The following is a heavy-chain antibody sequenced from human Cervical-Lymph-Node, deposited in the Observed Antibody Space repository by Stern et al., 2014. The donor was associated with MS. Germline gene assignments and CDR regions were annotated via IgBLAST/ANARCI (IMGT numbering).Heavy chain of an antibody. CDR2: IFPGGSDI. J-gene: IGHJ4*02. V-gene: IGHV5-51*01. CDR1: GYTFTSYW. CDR3: ATSTGYFLLEYYFDY. D-gene: IGHD6-19*01. Sequence: VQLVQSGPEVKRPGESLKISCQASGYTFTSYWIGWVRQMPGKGLEWIAIIFPGGSDIRYSPSFQGQVTISADKSSSTAYLQWNNLKASDTAIYYCATSTGYFLLEYYFDYWGQGTLVTVSS.